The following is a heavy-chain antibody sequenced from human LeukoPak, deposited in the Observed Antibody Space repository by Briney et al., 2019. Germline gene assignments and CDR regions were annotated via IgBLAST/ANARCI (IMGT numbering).Heavy chain of an antibody. V-gene: IGHV3-7*01. CDR3: ARGPPPFGELLPSDY. Sequence: GGSLRLSCAASGFTFSSYWMSWVRQAPGKGLEWVANIKQDGSEKYYVDSVKGRFTISRDNAKNSLYLQMNSLRAEDTAVYYRARGPPPFGELLPSDYWGQGTLVTVSS. D-gene: IGHD3-10*01. CDR1: GFTFSSYW. CDR2: IKQDGSEK. J-gene: IGHJ4*02.